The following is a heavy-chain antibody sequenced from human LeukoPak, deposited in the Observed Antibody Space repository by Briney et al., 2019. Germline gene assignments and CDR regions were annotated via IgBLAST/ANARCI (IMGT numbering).Heavy chain of an antibody. J-gene: IGHJ4*02. CDR3: TGSGSYYSFDY. CDR1: GGSISSYY. D-gene: IGHD3-10*01. V-gene: IGHV4-59*01. CDR2: IYYSGSN. Sequence: SETLSLTCTVSGGSISSYYWSWIRQPPGKGLEWIGYIYYSGSNNYNPSLKSRVTISVDTSKNQFSLKLSSVTAADTAVYYCTGSGSYYSFDYWGQGTLVTVSS.